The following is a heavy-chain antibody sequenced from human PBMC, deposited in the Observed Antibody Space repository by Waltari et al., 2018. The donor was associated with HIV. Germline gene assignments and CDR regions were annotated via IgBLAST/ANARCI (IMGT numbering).Heavy chain of an antibody. CDR3: ARDPGINIPRYYFDF. V-gene: IGHV3-30*02. CDR2: IRYDGSDK. Sequence: QVQLVESGGGVVQSGGSLRLSCGPSGFTFSTYDMPWVRQAPGKGLEWVAYIRYDGSDKSYADSVKGRFTMSRDNSKNTLSLRMNSLRADDTAIYYCARDPGINIPRYYFDFWGHGTTVTV. CDR1: GFTFSTYD. D-gene: IGHD3-3*02. J-gene: IGHJ4*01.